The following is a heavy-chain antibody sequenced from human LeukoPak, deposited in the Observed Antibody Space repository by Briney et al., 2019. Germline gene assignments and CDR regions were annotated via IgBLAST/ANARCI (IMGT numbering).Heavy chain of an antibody. J-gene: IGHJ5*02. CDR3: ARVWNWFDP. V-gene: IGHV4-59*01. D-gene: IGHD2-21*01. CDR1: GGSISSYY. CDR2: IYYSGST. Sequence: SEALSLTCTVSGGSISSYYWSWIRQPPGKGLEWIGYIYYSGSTNYNPSLKSRVTISVDTSKNQFSLKLSSVTAADTAVYYCARVWNWFDPWGQGTLVTVSS.